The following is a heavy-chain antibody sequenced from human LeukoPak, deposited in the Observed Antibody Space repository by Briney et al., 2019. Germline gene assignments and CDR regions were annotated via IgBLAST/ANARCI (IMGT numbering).Heavy chain of an antibody. V-gene: IGHV3-30-3*01. Sequence: GGSLRLSCAASGFTFSSYAMHWVRQAPGKGLEWVAVISYDGSNKYYADSVKGRFTISRDNSKNTLYLQMSSLRAEDTAMYYCAREGGDGSGYGFDIWGQGTMVTVSS. CDR3: AREGGDGSGYGFDI. D-gene: IGHD6-19*01. CDR1: GFTFSSYA. CDR2: ISYDGSNK. J-gene: IGHJ3*02.